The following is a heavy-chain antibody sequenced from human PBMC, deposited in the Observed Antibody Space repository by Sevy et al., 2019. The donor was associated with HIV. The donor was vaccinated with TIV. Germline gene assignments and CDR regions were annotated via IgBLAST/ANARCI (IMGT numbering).Heavy chain of an antibody. CDR2: IRSKAYGGKT. V-gene: IGHV3-49*03. CDR3: TRPLIGTTGDAFDI. J-gene: IGHJ3*02. Sequence: GGSLRLSCTASGFTFGDYAMSWFRQAPGKGLEWVGFIRSKAYGGKTEYAASVKGRFTISRDDSKTIAYLQMNSLKIEDTAVYYCTRPLIGTTGDAFDIWGQGTMVTVSS. CDR1: GFTFGDYA. D-gene: IGHD1-7*01.